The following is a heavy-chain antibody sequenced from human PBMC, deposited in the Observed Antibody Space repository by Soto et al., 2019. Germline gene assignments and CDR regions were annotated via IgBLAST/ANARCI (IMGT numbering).Heavy chain of an antibody. V-gene: IGHV4-4*02. CDR1: GGSISSSNW. D-gene: IGHD5-12*01. CDR2: IYHSGNT. Sequence: SKTLSLTCAVSGGSISSSNWWSCVRQPPGKGLEWIGEIYHSGNTNYNPSLKSRVTISVDKSKNQFSLKLSSVTAADTAVYYCARGGSIEMATISDAFDIWGQGTMVTVSS. CDR3: ARGGSIEMATISDAFDI. J-gene: IGHJ3*02.